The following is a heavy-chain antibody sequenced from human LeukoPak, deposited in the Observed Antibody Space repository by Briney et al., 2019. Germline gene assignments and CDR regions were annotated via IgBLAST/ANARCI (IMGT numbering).Heavy chain of an antibody. CDR2: IKANSGGT. D-gene: IGHD4-17*01. V-gene: IGHV1-2*02. CDR3: ARDRTEVTTGYYGMDV. Sequence: GASVKVSCKSYGCTFTGYYMHWLRQDPGHPLEWLGLIKANSGGTDYAKKFQGRVTLTRDTTIIKAYMELTRLRSDDTARYYCARDRTEVTTGYYGMDVWGKGTRLTAS. CDR1: GCTFTGYY. J-gene: IGHJ6*04.